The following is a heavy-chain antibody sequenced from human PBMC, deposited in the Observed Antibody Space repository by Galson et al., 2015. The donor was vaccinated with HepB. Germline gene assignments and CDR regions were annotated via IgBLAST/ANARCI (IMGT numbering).Heavy chain of an antibody. CDR1: GFTFSSYS. D-gene: IGHD3-3*01. CDR3: VRGRSGYSYFDY. CDR2: IASTSSAL. V-gene: IGHV3-48*01. Sequence: SLRLSCAASGFTFSSYSMNWVRQAPGKGLEWVSDIASTSSALYYADSGKGRFTISRDNAENSLYLQMNSLGAEDTAVYYCVRGRSGYSYFDYWGQGTLITVSS. J-gene: IGHJ4*02.